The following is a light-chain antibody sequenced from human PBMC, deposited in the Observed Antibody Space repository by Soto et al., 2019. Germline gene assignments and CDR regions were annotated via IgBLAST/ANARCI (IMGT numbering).Light chain of an antibody. Sequence: QSVLTQPASVSGSPGQSIPISCTGTSSDVGGYNYVSWYQQHPGKAPKLMIYVVSNRPSGVSNRFSGSKSGNTASLTISGLQAEDEADYYCSSYTSSSTRVFGTGTKGTVL. CDR1: SSDVGGYNY. J-gene: IGLJ1*01. CDR3: SSYTSSSTRV. V-gene: IGLV2-14*01. CDR2: VVS.